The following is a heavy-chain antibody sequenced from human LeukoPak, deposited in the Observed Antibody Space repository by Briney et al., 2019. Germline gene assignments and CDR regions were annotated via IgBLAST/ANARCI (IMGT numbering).Heavy chain of an antibody. CDR1: GYTFSGYY. J-gene: IGHJ1*01. Sequence: ASLKVSCKASGYTFSGYYMHCVRQAPGQGLEWMGWINPNSGGTNYAQKFQGRVTMTRDTSISTAYMELSRLRSDDTAVYYCARGYPLSTTAAGTYFQHWGQGTLVTVSS. CDR2: INPNSGGT. V-gene: IGHV1-2*02. CDR3: ARGYPLSTTAAGTYFQH. D-gene: IGHD6-13*01.